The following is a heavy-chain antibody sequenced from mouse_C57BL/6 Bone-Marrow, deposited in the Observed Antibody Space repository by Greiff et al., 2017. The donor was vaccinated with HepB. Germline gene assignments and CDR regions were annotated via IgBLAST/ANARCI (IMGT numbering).Heavy chain of an antibody. D-gene: IGHD1-1*01. V-gene: IGHV1-42*01. CDR2: INPSTGGT. J-gene: IGHJ2*01. CDR1: GYSFTGYY. CDR3: ARRALYYAHYFDY. Sequence: VQLQQSGPELVKPGASVKISCKASGYSFTGYYMNWVKQSPEKSLEWIGEINPSTGGTTYNQKFKAKATLTVDKSSSTAYMQLKSLTSEDSAVYYCARRALYYAHYFDYWGQGTTLTVSS.